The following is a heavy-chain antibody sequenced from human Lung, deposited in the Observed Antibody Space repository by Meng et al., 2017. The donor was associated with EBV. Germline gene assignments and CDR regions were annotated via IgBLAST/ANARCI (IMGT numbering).Heavy chain of an antibody. D-gene: IGHD2-21*01. J-gene: IGHJ4*02. CDR1: GGSGSSCGYY. CDR3: ARDSDSAYSLGY. Sequence: QVQRQQGGAGRLRPSETLSLPCTVSGGSGSSCGYYWSWIRQPPGKGLEWIGYIYSSGSTNFNPSLKSRVTISVDTSKNQFSLKLSSVTAADTAVYYCARDSDSAYSLGYWGQGTLVTVSS. V-gene: IGHV4-61*08. CDR2: IYSSGST.